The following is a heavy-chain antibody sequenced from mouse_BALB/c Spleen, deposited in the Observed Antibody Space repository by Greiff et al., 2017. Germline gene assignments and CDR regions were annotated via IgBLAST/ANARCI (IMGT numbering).Heavy chain of an antibody. V-gene: IGHV1S81*02. CDR3: AEPWGYDEDWYFDV. CDR1: GYTFTSYW. J-gene: IGHJ1*01. D-gene: IGHD2-2*01. Sequence: QVQLQQPGAELVKPGASVKLSCKASGYTFTSYWMHWVKQRPGQGLEWIGEINPSNGRTNYNEKFKSKATLTVDKSSSTAYMQLSSLTSEDSAVYYCAEPWGYDEDWYFDVWGAGTTVTVSS. CDR2: INPSNGRT.